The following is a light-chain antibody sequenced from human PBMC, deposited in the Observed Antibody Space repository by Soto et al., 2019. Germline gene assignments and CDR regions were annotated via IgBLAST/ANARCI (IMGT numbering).Light chain of an antibody. J-gene: IGKJ1*01. CDR1: QGIGSS. V-gene: IGKV1-9*01. CDR2: AAS. CDR3: QQTYSTPPT. Sequence: DIQLTQSPSFLSASVGDRVTITCRASQGIGSSLAWYQQKPGKAPKLLIYAASTLQSGVPSRFSGSGSGTEFTLTISSLQPEDFATYYCQQTYSTPPTFGQGTKVEIK.